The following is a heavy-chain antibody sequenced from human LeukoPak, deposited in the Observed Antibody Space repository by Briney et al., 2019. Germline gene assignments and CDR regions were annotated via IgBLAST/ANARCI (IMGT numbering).Heavy chain of an antibody. CDR2: INHSGSA. D-gene: IGHD3-3*01. V-gene: IGHV4-34*01. CDR3: ARARRDRGFYKVHH. J-gene: IGHJ1*01. Sequence: PSETLSLACAVYGGSLSGSYWSWIRQPPGKGLEWIGEINHSGSANYNPSLKSRVTLSIDKSKNQFSLNLNSVTAADTAVYYCARARRDRGFYKVHHWGQGTLVTVSS. CDR1: GGSLSGSY.